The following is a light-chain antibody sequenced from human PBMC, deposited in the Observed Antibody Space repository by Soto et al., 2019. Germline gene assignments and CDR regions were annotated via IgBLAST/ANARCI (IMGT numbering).Light chain of an antibody. CDR3: QPYDSSLSVI. CDR2: GNT. V-gene: IGLV1-40*01. J-gene: IGLJ2*01. Sequence: QSVLTQPPSVSGAPGQRVTISCTGSSSNIGAGYDVHWYQQLPGKAPKLLIYGNTNRPSGVPDRFSGSNSGTSASLAITGLQAEDEADYYCQPYDSSLSVIFGGGTKLTVL. CDR1: SSNIGAGYD.